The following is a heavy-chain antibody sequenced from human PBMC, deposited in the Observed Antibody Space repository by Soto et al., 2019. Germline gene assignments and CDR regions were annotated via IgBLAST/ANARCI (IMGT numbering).Heavy chain of an antibody. Sequence: ASVKVSCKASGYTFTSYYMQCVRQAPGQGLEWMGIINPSGGSTSYAQKFQGRVTMTRDTSTSTVYMELSSLRSEDTAVYYCASLSSGFSDFDYWGQGTLVTVSS. CDR3: ASLSSGFSDFDY. D-gene: IGHD3-16*02. J-gene: IGHJ4*02. CDR1: GYTFTSYY. V-gene: IGHV1-46*01. CDR2: INPSGGST.